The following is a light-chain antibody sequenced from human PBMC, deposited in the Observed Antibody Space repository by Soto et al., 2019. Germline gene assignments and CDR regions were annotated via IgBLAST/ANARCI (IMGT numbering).Light chain of an antibody. CDR1: QSVNSD. CDR3: QQYNKWPES. CDR2: GAS. Sequence: EIVLTPSPATVPASPRERVPLXCRASQSVNSDLAWYQQTPGQAPRLLIYGASGRATGIPDRFSGSGSGTEFTLTISSLQSEDFAVYYCQQYNKWPESVGQGTKVEIK. J-gene: IGKJ1*01. V-gene: IGKV3D-15*01.